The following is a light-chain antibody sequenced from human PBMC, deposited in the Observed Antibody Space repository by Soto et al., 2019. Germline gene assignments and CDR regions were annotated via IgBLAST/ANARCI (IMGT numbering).Light chain of an antibody. CDR1: RTVDGNY. CDR2: SAS. Sequence: PGERATLYCRASRTVDGNYLAWYHQKPGQPPRLLIHSASTRAPGIPDRFSASGAGTDFTLTISRLEPEDFAVYYCQQYSASPRTFGPGTKVDIK. J-gene: IGKJ3*01. V-gene: IGKV3-20*01. CDR3: QQYSASPRT.